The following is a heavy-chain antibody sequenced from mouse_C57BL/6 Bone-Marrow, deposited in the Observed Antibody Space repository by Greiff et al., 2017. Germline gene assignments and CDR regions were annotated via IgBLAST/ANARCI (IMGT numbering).Heavy chain of an antibody. CDR1: GYTFTSYT. V-gene: IGHV1-4*01. CDR2: INPSSGYT. Sequence: VQLQQSGAELARPGASVKMSCKASGYTFTSYTMHWVKQRPGQGLEWIGYINPSSGYTKYNQKFKDKATLTADKSSSTAYMQLSSLTSEDSAVYYCASVGLYYAIDDWGQGTSVTVSS. J-gene: IGHJ4*01. D-gene: IGHD6-1*01. CDR3: ASVGLYYAIDD.